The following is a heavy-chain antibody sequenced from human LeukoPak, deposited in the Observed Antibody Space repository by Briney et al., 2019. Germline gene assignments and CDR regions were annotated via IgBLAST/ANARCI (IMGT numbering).Heavy chain of an antibody. D-gene: IGHD3-10*01. J-gene: IGHJ6*03. CDR3: ARYGSGSYMYYYYMDV. V-gene: IGHV1-8*02. CDR1: GYTFTSYD. CDR2: MNPNSGNT. Sequence: GASVKVSCKASGYTFTSYDINWVRQATGQGLEWMGWMNPNSGNTGYAQKFQGRVTMTRNTSISTAYMELSSLRSEDTAVYYCARYGSGSYMYYYYMDVWGKGTTVTISS.